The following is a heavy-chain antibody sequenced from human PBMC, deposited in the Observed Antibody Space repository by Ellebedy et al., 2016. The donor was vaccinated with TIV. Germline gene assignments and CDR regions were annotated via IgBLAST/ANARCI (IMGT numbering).Heavy chain of an antibody. Sequence: SETLSLXXTVSGGSISSSNFYWGWIRQPPGKGLEWIGTVYYSGSINYNPSLKSRVTISVDTSKNQLSLKLRSVTAADTAVYYCARPTNFWSGYFPFDDWGQGTLVTVSS. J-gene: IGHJ4*02. V-gene: IGHV4-39*01. CDR3: ARPTNFWSGYFPFDD. D-gene: IGHD3-3*01. CDR2: VYYSGSI. CDR1: GGSISSSNFY.